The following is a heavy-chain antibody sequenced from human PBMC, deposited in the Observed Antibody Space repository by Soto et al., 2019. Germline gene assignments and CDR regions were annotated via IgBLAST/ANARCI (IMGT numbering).Heavy chain of an antibody. Sequence: SETLSLTCTVSGGSINSAGYYWSWLRQHPGQGLEWIGNIYYSGSTNYNPSLKSRVSLSIDTSKNHFSLNLSSVTAADTAVYYCARVQTIFGIITVFDYWGQGTLVTVSS. D-gene: IGHD3-3*01. CDR2: IYYSGST. CDR3: ARVQTIFGIITVFDY. V-gene: IGHV4-31*03. CDR1: GGSINSAGYY. J-gene: IGHJ4*02.